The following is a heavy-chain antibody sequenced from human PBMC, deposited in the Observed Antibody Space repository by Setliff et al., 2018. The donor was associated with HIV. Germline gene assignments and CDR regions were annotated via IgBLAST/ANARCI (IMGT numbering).Heavy chain of an antibody. J-gene: IGHJ6*02. D-gene: IGHD3-10*01. CDR3: ASTGLLLPRFGASYYYYGMDV. CDR2: ISSSGSTI. Sequence: LRLSCAASGFTFSSYEMNWVRQAPGKGLEWVSYISSSGSTIYYADSAKGRFTISRDNAKNSLYLQMNSLRAEDTAVYFCASTGLLLPRFGASYYYYGMDVWGQGTTVTVSS. V-gene: IGHV3-48*03. CDR1: GFTFSSYE.